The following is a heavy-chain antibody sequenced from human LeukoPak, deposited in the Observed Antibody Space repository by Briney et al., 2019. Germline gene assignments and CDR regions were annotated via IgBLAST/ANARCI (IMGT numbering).Heavy chain of an antibody. Sequence: SETLSLTCTVSGGSISSSSYYWGWIRQPPGKGLEWIGSIYYSGSTYYNPSLKSRVTISVDTSKNQFSLKLSSVTAADTAVYYCAAQGSGYDSTFDYWGQGTLVTVSS. CDR1: GGSISSSSYY. CDR2: IYYSGST. V-gene: IGHV4-39*01. D-gene: IGHD5-12*01. J-gene: IGHJ4*02. CDR3: AAQGSGYDSTFDY.